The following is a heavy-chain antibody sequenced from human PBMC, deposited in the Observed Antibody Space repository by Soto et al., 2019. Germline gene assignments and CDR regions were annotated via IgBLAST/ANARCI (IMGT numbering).Heavy chain of an antibody. CDR3: AKGSLGVPQFGSLWFGEPDYGMDV. CDR1: GFTFSRYG. Sequence: HPGGSLRLSCAASGFTFSRYGMHWVRQAPGKGLEKVAVISYDGSNKYYADSVKGRFTISRDNSKNTLYLQMNSLRAEDTAVYYCAKGSLGVPQFGSLWFGEPDYGMDVWGQGTTVTVSS. D-gene: IGHD3-10*01. J-gene: IGHJ6*02. V-gene: IGHV3-30*18. CDR2: ISYDGSNK.